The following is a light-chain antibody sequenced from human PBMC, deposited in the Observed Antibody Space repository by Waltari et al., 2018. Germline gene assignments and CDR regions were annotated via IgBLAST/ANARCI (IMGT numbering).Light chain of an antibody. CDR1: QSIATW. CDR3: QQYNSYPWT. Sequence: DIQMTQAPSTLSPSVGDRVTITCRASQSIATWLARYQQKPVKAPNLLIYEAASLGSGVPSRFSGSGSGTEFTLTISSLQPDDFATYYCQQYNSYPWTFGQGTKVEIK. J-gene: IGKJ1*01. V-gene: IGKV1-5*03. CDR2: EAA.